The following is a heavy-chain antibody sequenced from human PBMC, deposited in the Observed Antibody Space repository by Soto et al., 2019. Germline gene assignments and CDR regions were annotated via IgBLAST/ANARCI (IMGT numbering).Heavy chain of an antibody. CDR2: TYYRSKWYN. V-gene: IGHV6-1*01. D-gene: IGHD6-13*01. CDR3: ARERPGGYSSSWYPGADGMDV. Sequence: SQTLSLTCAISGDSFSSNRAAWNWIRQSPSRGLEWLGRTYYRSKWYNDYAVSVKSRIPINPDTSKNQFSLQLNSVTPEDTAVYYCARERPGGYSSSWYPGADGMDVWGQGTTVTVSS. J-gene: IGHJ6*02. CDR1: GDSFSSNRAA.